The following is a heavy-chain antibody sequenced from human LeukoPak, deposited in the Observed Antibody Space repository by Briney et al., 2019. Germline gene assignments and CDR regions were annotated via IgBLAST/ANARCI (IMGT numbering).Heavy chain of an antibody. Sequence: GGSLRLSCAASGFTFSSYGMSWVRQAPGKGLEWVSAISGSGGSTYYADSVKGRFTISRDNPKNTLYLQMNSLRAEDTAVYYCAKVASGRYYLIYFDYWGQGTLVSVSS. CDR2: ISGSGGST. J-gene: IGHJ4*02. CDR3: AKVASGRYYLIYFDY. D-gene: IGHD3-10*01. CDR1: GFTFSSYG. V-gene: IGHV3-23*01.